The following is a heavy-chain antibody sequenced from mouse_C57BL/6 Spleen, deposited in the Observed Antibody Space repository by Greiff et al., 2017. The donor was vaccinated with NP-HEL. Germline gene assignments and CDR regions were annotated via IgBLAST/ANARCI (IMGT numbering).Heavy chain of an antibody. D-gene: IGHD1-1*01. CDR1: GYSITSGYY. Sequence: VQLKQSGPGLVKPSQSLSLTCSVTGYSITSGYYWNWIRQFPGNKLEWMGYISYDGSNNYNPSLKNRISITRDTSKNQFFLKLNSVTTEDTATYYCARGIITTVFDYWGQGTTLTVSS. V-gene: IGHV3-6*01. CDR2: ISYDGSN. CDR3: ARGIITTVFDY. J-gene: IGHJ2*01.